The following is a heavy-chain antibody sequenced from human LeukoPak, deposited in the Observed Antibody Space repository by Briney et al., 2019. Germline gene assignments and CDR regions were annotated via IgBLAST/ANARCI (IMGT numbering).Heavy chain of an antibody. CDR3: ARDQEGFDY. CDR1: GYTFTNNY. J-gene: IGHJ4*02. Sequence: ASVKVSCKASGYTFTNNYLHWVRQAPGQGLEWMGMIYPRDGSTSYAQNFQGRVTVTRDTSTTTVHMELRGLRSEDTAVYCARDQEGFDYWGQGTVVTVSS. V-gene: IGHV1-46*01. CDR2: IYPRDGST.